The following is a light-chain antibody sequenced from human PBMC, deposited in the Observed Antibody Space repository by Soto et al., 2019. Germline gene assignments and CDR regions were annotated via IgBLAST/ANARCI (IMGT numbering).Light chain of an antibody. J-gene: IGKJ1*01. V-gene: IGKV1-39*01. Sequence: DIQLTQSPSSLSASVGDRVSITCRASQNVGNHLNWYRQKPGQAPMLLVSRASIVQSGVPSGFSGSESGTDFTLTISSLQTEDFATYYCHQTFLSPPTFGQGTRVEIK. CDR1: QNVGNH. CDR3: HQTFLSPPT. CDR2: RAS.